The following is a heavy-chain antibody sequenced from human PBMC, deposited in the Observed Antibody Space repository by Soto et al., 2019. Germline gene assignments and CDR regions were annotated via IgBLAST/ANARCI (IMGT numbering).Heavy chain of an antibody. Sequence: GGSLRLSCAASGFTFNTYAMNWVRQAPGKGLEWVSGIITSGVSTYYAASVRGRFTISRDNSKNTLYLQMNSLRAEDTAVYYCAKTGYTSGFPGYGMDVWGQGTTVTVSS. J-gene: IGHJ6*02. D-gene: IGHD6-19*01. CDR1: GFTFNTYA. CDR3: AKTGYTSGFPGYGMDV. V-gene: IGHV3-23*01. CDR2: IITSGVST.